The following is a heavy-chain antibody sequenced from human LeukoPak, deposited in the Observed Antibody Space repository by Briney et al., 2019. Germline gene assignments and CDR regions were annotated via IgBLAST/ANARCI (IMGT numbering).Heavy chain of an antibody. CDR2: MSHDGKKI. J-gene: IGHJ4*02. CDR1: GSAFSSNA. D-gene: IGHD3-10*01. Sequence: GGSLRLSCAASGSAFSSNAMHWVRQAPGKGLEWVADMSHDGKKINYADSVKGRFAISRDNSKNTLYLQMNSLRPEDTAIYYCVTDITMVRGGSWGQGTLVTVSS. CDR3: VTDITMVRGGS. V-gene: IGHV3-30*09.